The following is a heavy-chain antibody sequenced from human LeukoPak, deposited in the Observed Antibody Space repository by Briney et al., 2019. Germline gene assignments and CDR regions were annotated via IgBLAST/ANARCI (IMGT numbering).Heavy chain of an antibody. CDR1: GGSISSGGYS. V-gene: IGHV4-30-2*01. J-gene: IGHJ4*02. Sequence: SQTLSLTCAVSGGSISSGGYSWSWIRQPPGKGLEWIGYIYHSGSTYYNPSLKSRVTISVDRSKNQFSLKLSSVTAADTAVYYCARVGTAMAFVYWGQGTLVTVSS. CDR3: ARVGTAMAFVY. D-gene: IGHD5-18*01. CDR2: IYHSGST.